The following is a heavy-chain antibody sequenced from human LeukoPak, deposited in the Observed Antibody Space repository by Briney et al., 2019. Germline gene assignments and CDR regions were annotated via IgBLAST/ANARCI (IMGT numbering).Heavy chain of an antibody. J-gene: IGHJ4*02. Sequence: GGSLRLSCAASGFTFSIYGMHWVRQAPGKGLEWVAFIRYEGSNKYYADSVKGRFTISRDNSKNTLYLQMNSVRAEDTAVYYWAKAYYYGSGSYRGPYYFDYWGQGTLVTVSS. CDR3: AKAYYYGSGSYRGPYYFDY. V-gene: IGHV3-30*02. CDR2: IRYEGSNK. D-gene: IGHD3-10*01. CDR1: GFTFSIYG.